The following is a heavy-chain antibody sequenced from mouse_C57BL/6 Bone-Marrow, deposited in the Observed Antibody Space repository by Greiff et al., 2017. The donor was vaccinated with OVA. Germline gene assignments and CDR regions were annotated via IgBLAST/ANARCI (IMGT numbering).Heavy chain of an antibody. CDR1: GFTFSDYY. Sequence: EVKLQESGGGLVQPGGSLKLSCAASGFTFSDYYMYWVRQTPEKRLEWVAYISNGGGSTYYPDTVKGRFTISRDNAKNTLYLQMSRLKSEDTAMYYCAREDSNYFDYWGQGTTLTVSS. D-gene: IGHD2-5*01. CDR2: ISNGGGST. CDR3: AREDSNYFDY. J-gene: IGHJ2*01. V-gene: IGHV5-12*01.